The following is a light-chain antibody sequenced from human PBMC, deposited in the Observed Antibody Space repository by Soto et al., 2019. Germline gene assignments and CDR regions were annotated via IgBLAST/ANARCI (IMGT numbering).Light chain of an antibody. J-gene: IGKJ2*01. CDR2: DAS. V-gene: IGKV3-11*01. Sequence: EIVLTQSPATLSLSPGERATLSCRASQSVSSYLAWYQQKPCQAPRLLIYDASNRATGIPARFSGSGSGTSFTLTISSLEPEDFAVYHCQQRSNWPRTFGQGTKLEIK. CDR3: QQRSNWPRT. CDR1: QSVSSY.